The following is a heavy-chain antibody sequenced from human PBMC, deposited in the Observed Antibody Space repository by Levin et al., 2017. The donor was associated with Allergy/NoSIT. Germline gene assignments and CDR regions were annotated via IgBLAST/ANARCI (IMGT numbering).Heavy chain of an antibody. CDR2: IFSNDEK. V-gene: IGHV2-26*01. D-gene: IGHD1-14*01. Sequence: SGPTLVKPTETLTLTCTVSGFSLSNARMGVSWIRQPPGKALEWLAHIFSNDEKSYSTSLKSRLTISKDTSKSQVVLTMTNMDPVDTATYYCARIPEFRDSHHTIDYWGQGTLVTVSS. CDR1: GFSLSNARMG. J-gene: IGHJ4*02. CDR3: ARIPEFRDSHHTIDY.